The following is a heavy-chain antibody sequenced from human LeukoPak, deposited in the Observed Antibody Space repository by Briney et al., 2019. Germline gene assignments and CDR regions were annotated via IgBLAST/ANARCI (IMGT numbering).Heavy chain of an antibody. Sequence: GESLKISCKGSGYSFTSYWIGWLRQMPGKGLEWMGIIYPGDSDTRYSPSFQGQVTISADKSISTAYLQWSSLKASDTAMYYCARRLGYCSSTSCLAGWFDPWGQGTLVTVSS. J-gene: IGHJ5*02. CDR3: ARRLGYCSSTSCLAGWFDP. CDR2: IYPGDSDT. V-gene: IGHV5-51*01. CDR1: GYSFTSYW. D-gene: IGHD2-2*01.